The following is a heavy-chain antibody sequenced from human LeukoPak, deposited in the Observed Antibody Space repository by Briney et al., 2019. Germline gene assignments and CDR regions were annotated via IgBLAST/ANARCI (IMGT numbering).Heavy chain of an antibody. V-gene: IGHV3-33*01. D-gene: IGHD6-6*01. Sequence: GRSLRLSCAASGFTFSSYGMHWVRQAPGKGLEWVAVIWYDGSNKYCADSVKGRFTISRDNSKNTLYLQMNSLRAEDTAVYYCARYSSSPNWTLDYWGQGTLVTVSS. J-gene: IGHJ4*02. CDR2: IWYDGSNK. CDR1: GFTFSSYG. CDR3: ARYSSSPNWTLDY.